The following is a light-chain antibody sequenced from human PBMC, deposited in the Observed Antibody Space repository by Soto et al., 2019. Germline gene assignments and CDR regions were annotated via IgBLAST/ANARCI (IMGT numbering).Light chain of an antibody. CDR3: SSYTGLTTSVI. Sequence: QSALTQPASVSGSPGQSIAISCTGTSSDIGGFNYVSWYQQHPGKAPKVMIYDVNNRPSGVSDRFSGSKSGNTASLSISGRQAEDEADYFCSSYTGLTTSVIFGGGTKLTVL. V-gene: IGLV2-14*03. J-gene: IGLJ2*01. CDR1: SSDIGGFNY. CDR2: DVN.